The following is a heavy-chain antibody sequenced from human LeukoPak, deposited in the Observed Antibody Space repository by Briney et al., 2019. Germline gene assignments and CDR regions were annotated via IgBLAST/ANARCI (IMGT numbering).Heavy chain of an antibody. CDR2: ISGSGAAP. V-gene: IGHV3-23*01. D-gene: IGHD2-15*01. CDR1: GFTFSSYA. Sequence: PGGSLRLSCAASGFTFSSYAMSWVRQAPGKGLEWVSAISGSGAAPTYADSVKGRFTISRDNSMNTLYLQMNSLRADDTAVYYCAKDLRRLRVVGFDCWGQGTLVTVSS. J-gene: IGHJ4*02. CDR3: AKDLRRLRVVGFDC.